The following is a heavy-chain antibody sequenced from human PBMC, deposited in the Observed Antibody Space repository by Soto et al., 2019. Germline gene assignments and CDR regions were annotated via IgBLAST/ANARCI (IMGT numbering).Heavy chain of an antibody. CDR1: GYTFTSYG. J-gene: IGHJ6*02. CDR2: ISAYNGNT. CDR3: AKDNGSGSYLSRYYYYYGMDV. D-gene: IGHD3-10*01. Sequence: GASVKVSCKASGYTFTSYGISWVRQAPGQGLEWMGWISAYNGNTNYAQKLQGRVTITTDKSTSTAYMELSSLRSEDTAVYYCAKDNGSGSYLSRYYYYYGMDVWGQGTTVTVSS. V-gene: IGHV1-18*01.